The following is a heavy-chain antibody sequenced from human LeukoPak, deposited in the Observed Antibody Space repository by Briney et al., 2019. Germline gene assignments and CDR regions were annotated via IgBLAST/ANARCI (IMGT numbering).Heavy chain of an antibody. CDR3: ARDLDGYSYGRPLAMDV. V-gene: IGHV3-33*01. Sequence: PGGSLRLSCAASGFTFSSYGMHWVRQAPGKGLEWVAVIWYDGGNKYYADSVKGRFTISRDNSKNTLYLQMNSLRAEDTAVYYCARDLDGYSYGRPLAMDVWGKGTTVTVSS. D-gene: IGHD5-18*01. J-gene: IGHJ6*04. CDR2: IWYDGGNK. CDR1: GFTFSSYG.